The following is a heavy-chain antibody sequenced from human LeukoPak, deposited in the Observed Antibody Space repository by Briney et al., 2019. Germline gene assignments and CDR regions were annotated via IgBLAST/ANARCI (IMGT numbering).Heavy chain of an antibody. D-gene: IGHD3-3*01. CDR1: GFTLTELS. V-gene: IGHV1-24*01. J-gene: IGHJ4*02. CDR3: AREIARITIFGVDRGYFDY. Sequence: ASVKVSCKVSGFTLTELSMHWVRQAPGKGLEWMGGFDPEDGETIYAQKFQGRVTITADESTSTAYMELSSLRSEDTAVYYCAREIARITIFGVDRGYFDYWGQGTLVTVSS. CDR2: FDPEDGET.